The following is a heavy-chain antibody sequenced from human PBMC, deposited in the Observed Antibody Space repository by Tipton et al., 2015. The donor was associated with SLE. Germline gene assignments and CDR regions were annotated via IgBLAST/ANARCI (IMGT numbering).Heavy chain of an antibody. D-gene: IGHD2-8*01. Sequence: SLRLSCAASGFAFSTFSGYWMSWVRQAPGKGLEWLANIKPDGSEKYYVDSVKGRFTISRDNTKNSMYLQMNNLRADDTAIYYCASPQNGFWGQGTLVTVSS. CDR3: ASPQNGF. V-gene: IGHV3-7*01. CDR2: IKPDGSEK. J-gene: IGHJ4*02. CDR1: GFAFSTFSGYW.